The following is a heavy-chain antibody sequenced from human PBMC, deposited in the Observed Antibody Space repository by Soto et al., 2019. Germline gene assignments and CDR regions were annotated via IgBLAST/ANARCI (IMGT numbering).Heavy chain of an antibody. V-gene: IGHV3-23*01. Sequence: AGGSLRLSCAGSGFTLSTYGMTWVRQAPGKGLEWVSAITGTGGNTYYVDSVKGRFTSSRDNSKNMLYLQMNSVRVEDTAVYYCARIRGYWYGLDVWGQGTTVTVSS. J-gene: IGHJ6*02. CDR2: ITGTGGNT. CDR1: GFTLSTYG. CDR3: ARIRGYWYGLDV.